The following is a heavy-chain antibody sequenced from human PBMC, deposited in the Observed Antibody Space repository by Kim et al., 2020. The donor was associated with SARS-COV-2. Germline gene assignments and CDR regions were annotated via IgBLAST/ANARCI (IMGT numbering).Heavy chain of an antibody. CDR1: GGSISSSSYY. CDR3: ASEGFGEYGMDV. Sequence: SETLSLTCTVSGGSISSSSYYWGWIRQPPGKGLEWNGSIYYSGSTYYNPSLKSRVTISVDTSKNQFSLKLSSVTAADTAVYYCASEGFGEYGMDVWGQGTTVTVSS. CDR2: IYYSGST. D-gene: IGHD3-10*01. J-gene: IGHJ6*02. V-gene: IGHV4-39*01.